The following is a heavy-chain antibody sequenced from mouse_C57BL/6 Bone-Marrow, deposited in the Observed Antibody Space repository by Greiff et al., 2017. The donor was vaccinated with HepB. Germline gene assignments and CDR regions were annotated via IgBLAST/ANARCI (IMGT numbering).Heavy chain of an antibody. J-gene: IGHJ1*03. Sequence: QVQLQQPGAELVRPGSSVKLSCKASGYTFTSYWMDWVKQRPGQGLEWIGNIYPSDSETHYNQKFKDKATLTVDKSSITAYMQLSSLTSEDSAVYYCARFDYGSRYVDWYFDVWGTGTTVTVSS. V-gene: IGHV1-61*01. CDR2: IYPSDSET. CDR1: GYTFTSYW. CDR3: ARFDYGSRYVDWYFDV. D-gene: IGHD1-1*01.